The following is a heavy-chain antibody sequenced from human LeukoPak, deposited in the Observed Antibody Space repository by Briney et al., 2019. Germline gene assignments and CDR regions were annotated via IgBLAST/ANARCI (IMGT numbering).Heavy chain of an antibody. CDR1: GYTFTSYD. V-gene: IGHV1-8*03. D-gene: IGHD3-22*01. J-gene: IGHJ3*02. CDR2: MNSNSGNT. CDR3: ARLSYDDAFDI. Sequence: ASVKVSCKASGYTFTSYDINWVRQATGQGLEWMGWMNSNSGNTGYAQKFQGRVTITRNTSISTAYMELSSLRSGDTAVYYCARLSYDDAFDIWGQGTMVTVSS.